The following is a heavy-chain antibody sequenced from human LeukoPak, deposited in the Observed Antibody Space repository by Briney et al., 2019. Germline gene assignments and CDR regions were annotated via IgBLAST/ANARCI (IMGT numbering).Heavy chain of an antibody. CDR2: ITSSGNTI. J-gene: IGHJ3*02. Sequence: GGSLRLSCAASGFTFRSYEMNWVRQAPGKGLEWVSYITSSGNTIYYADSVKGRFTISRDNSKNTLYLQMNSLRAEDTAMYYCARDRLTNDAFDIWGQGTMVTVSS. D-gene: IGHD2-8*01. CDR1: GFTFRSYE. V-gene: IGHV3-48*03. CDR3: ARDRLTNDAFDI.